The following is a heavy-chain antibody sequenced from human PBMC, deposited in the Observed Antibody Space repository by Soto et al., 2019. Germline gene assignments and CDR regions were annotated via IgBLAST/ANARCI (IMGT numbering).Heavy chain of an antibody. Sequence: SVKVSCKASGYTFTSYYMHWVRQAPGQGLEWMGIINPSGGSTSYAQKFQGRVTMTRDTSTSTVYMELSSLRSEDTAVYYCARYCSGGSCYSGMDVWGQGTTVTVSS. CDR3: ARYCSGGSCYSGMDV. CDR1: GYTFTSYY. CDR2: INPSGGST. J-gene: IGHJ6*02. D-gene: IGHD2-15*01. V-gene: IGHV1-46*01.